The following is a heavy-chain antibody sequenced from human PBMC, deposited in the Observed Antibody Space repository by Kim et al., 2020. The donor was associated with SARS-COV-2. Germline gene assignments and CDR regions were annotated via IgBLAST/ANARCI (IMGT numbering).Heavy chain of an antibody. Sequence: DYVKGRFTISRDNSKNTLYLQMNSLRAEDTAVYYCARGRFEGSYYYFPDYWGQGTLVTVSS. J-gene: IGHJ4*02. V-gene: IGHV3-30*07. CDR3: ARGRFEGSYYYFPDY. D-gene: IGHD1-26*01.